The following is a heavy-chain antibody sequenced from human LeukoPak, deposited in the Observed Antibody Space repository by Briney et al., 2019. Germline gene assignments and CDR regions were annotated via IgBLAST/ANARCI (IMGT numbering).Heavy chain of an antibody. D-gene: IGHD2-2*01. Sequence: SETLSLTCAVYGGSFSGYYWSWIRQPPGKGLEWIGEINHSGSTNYNPSLKSRVTISVDTSKNQFSLKLSSVTAADTAVYYCARGVPPGCCSSTSCGCSINWFDPWGQGTLVTVSS. CDR3: ARGVPPGCCSSTSCGCSINWFDP. V-gene: IGHV4-34*01. J-gene: IGHJ5*02. CDR2: INHSGST. CDR1: GGSFSGYY.